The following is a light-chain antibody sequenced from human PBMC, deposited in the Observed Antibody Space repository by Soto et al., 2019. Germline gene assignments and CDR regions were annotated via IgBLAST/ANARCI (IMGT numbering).Light chain of an antibody. V-gene: IGKV1-6*01. Sequence: AIQMTQSPSSLSASVGDRVTITCRASQGIRNDLGWYQQKPGKAPKLLIYAASSLQSGVPSRFSGRRSDTDFTLTISSLQPEEFATYYCLQDYNYPWTFGQGTKVELK. CDR1: QGIRND. J-gene: IGKJ1*01. CDR3: LQDYNYPWT. CDR2: AAS.